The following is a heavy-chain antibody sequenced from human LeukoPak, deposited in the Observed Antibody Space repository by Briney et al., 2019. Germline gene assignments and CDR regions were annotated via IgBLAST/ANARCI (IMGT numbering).Heavy chain of an antibody. J-gene: IGHJ4*02. CDR2: ISSSGSTI. V-gene: IGHV3-11*04. D-gene: IGHD2-2*01. CDR1: GFTFSDYY. CDR3: ARRGVGVPAAMYDY. Sequence: NPGRSLRLSCAASGFTFSDYYMSWIRQAPGKGLEWVSYISSSGSTIYYADSVKGRFTISRDNAKNSLYLQMNSLRAEDTAVYYCARRGVGVPAAMYDYWGQGTLVTVSS.